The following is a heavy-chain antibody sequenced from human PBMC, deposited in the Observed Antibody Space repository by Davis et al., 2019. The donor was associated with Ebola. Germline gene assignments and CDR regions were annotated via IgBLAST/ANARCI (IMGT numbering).Heavy chain of an antibody. CDR2: INHSGST. J-gene: IGHJ5*02. D-gene: IGHD6-19*01. Sequence: PSETLSLTCAVYGGSFSGYYWSWIRQPPGKGLEWIGEINHSGSTNYNPSLKSRVTISVDTSKNQFSLKLSSVTAADTAVYYCARGSSGWLGVHWFDPWGQGTLVTVSS. V-gene: IGHV4-34*01. CDR3: ARGSSGWLGVHWFDP. CDR1: GGSFSGYY.